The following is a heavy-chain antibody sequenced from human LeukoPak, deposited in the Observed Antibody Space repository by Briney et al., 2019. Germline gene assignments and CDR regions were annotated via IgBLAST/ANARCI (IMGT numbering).Heavy chain of an antibody. V-gene: IGHV4-34*01. CDR2: INHSGST. D-gene: IGHD6-6*01. CDR3: ARDRVFDY. CDR1: GVSSSGFY. Sequence: PSQTPSLTCAVYGVSSSGFYWSGRRYPPRQGLEWIGEINHSGSTNYNPSLKSRVTISVDTSKNQFSLKLSSVTAADTAVYYCARDRVFDYWGQGTLVTVSS. J-gene: IGHJ4*02.